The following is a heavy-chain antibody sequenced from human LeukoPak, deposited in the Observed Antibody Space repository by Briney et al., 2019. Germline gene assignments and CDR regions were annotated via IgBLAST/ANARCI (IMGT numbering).Heavy chain of an antibody. CDR1: GFIFSSHA. CDR2: ISGSGGIT. D-gene: IGHD6-19*01. V-gene: IGHV3-23*01. J-gene: IGHJ4*02. Sequence: GGSLRLSCAASGFIFSSHAMNWVRQAPGKGLEWVSVISGSGGITYYADSVKGRFTISRDNSKNTLYLQMNSLRAEDTAVYYCAKSRPGIAVAALDYWGQGTLVTVSS. CDR3: AKSRPGIAVAALDY.